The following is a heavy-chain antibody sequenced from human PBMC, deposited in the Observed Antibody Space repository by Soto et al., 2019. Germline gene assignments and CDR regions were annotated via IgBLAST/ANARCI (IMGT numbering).Heavy chain of an antibody. Sequence: SVKVSCKASGGTFSSYAISWVRQAPGQGLDWMGGIIPIFGTADYAQKFQGRVTITADESTSTAYMDLSSLRSEDTAVYYCATDFRLPDLGRYYCYGTDVWGQGTTVTVSS. CDR3: ATDFRLPDLGRYYCYGTDV. J-gene: IGHJ6*02. V-gene: IGHV1-69*13. D-gene: IGHD4-17*01. CDR2: IIPIFGTA. CDR1: GGTFSSYA.